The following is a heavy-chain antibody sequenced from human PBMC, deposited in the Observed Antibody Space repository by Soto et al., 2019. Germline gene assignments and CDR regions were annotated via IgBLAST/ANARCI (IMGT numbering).Heavy chain of an antibody. CDR3: ARDPSCGGDCPNFDY. CDR2: ISYDGSNK. CDR1: GFTFSSYA. J-gene: IGHJ4*02. V-gene: IGHV3-30-3*01. Sequence: VQLVESGGGVVQPGRSLRLSCAASGFTFSSYAMHWVRQAPGKGLEWVAVISYDGSNKYYADSVKGRFTISRDNSKNTLYLQMNSLRAEDTAVYYCARDPSCGGDCPNFDYWGQGTLVTVSS. D-gene: IGHD2-21*02.